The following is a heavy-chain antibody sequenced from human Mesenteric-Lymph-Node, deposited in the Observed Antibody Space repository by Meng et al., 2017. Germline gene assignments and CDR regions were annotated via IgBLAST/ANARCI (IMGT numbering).Heavy chain of an antibody. CDR2: IVVGSGNT. V-gene: IGHV1-58*02. Sequence: SVKVSCKGSGFTFTSSAMQWVRQARGQRLEWIGWIVVGSGNTNYAQKFQGRVTMTRDTSISTAYMELSRLRSDDTAVYYCARGGSYYSPFDYWGQGTLVTVSS. CDR1: GFTFTSSA. D-gene: IGHD1-26*01. J-gene: IGHJ4*02. CDR3: ARGGSYYSPFDY.